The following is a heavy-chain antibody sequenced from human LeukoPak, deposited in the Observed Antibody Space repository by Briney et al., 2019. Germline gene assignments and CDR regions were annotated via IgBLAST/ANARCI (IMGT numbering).Heavy chain of an antibody. D-gene: IGHD3-22*01. V-gene: IGHV4-4*07. CDR3: AGDQYYYDSSGSRKYYFDY. J-gene: IGHJ4*02. CDR1: GGSISSYY. CDR2: IYTSGST. Sequence: SETLSLTCTVSGGSISSYYWSWIRQPAGKGLEWIGRIYTSGSTNYNPSLKSRVTMSVDTSKNQFSLKLSSVTAADTAVYYCAGDQYYYDSSGSRKYYFDYWGQGTLVTVSS.